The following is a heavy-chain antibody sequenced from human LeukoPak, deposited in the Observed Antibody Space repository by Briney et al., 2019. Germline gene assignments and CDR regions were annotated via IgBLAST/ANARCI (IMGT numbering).Heavy chain of an antibody. CDR3: ATGRRDFWSGFPFRTITVWFDP. D-gene: IGHD3-3*01. V-gene: IGHV1-24*01. J-gene: IGHJ5*02. CDR2: FDPEDGET. Sequence: ASVKVSCKVSGYTLTELSMHWVRQAPGKGLEWMGGFDPEDGETIYAQKFQGRVTMTEDTSTDTAYMELSSLRSEDTAVHYCATGRRDFWSGFPFRTITVWFDPWGQGTLVTVSS. CDR1: GYTLTELS.